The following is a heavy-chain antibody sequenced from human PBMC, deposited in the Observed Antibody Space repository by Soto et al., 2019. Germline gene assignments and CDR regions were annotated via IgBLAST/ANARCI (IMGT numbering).Heavy chain of an antibody. V-gene: IGHV3-11*01. CDR3: ARDRSEGGGSGSYFHYMDV. CDR1: GFTFSDYY. J-gene: IGHJ6*03. CDR2: ISSSGSTI. Sequence: PGGSLRLSCAASGFTFSDYYMSWIRQAPGKGLEWVSYISSSGSTIYYADSVKGRFTISRDNAKNSLYLQMNSLRAEDTAVYYCARDRSEGGGSGSYFHYMDVWGKGTTVTVSS. D-gene: IGHD3-10*01.